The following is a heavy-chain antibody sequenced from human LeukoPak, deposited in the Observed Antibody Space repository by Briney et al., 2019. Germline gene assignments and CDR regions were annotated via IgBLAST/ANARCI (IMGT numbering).Heavy chain of an antibody. Sequence: PGGSLTLFCAPSGLTFTIYTMNGARQAPGKGLECVSYFSRSRNSYLYYAYSVKRRFTIFRDNSRNPVYLQMITLRAEDTAVYFCATPRGEVRLLDFWGQGTLVTVSS. CDR3: ATPRGEVRLLDF. D-gene: IGHD3-16*01. CDR2: FSRSRNSYL. J-gene: IGHJ4*02. CDR1: GLTFTIYT. V-gene: IGHV3-21*04.